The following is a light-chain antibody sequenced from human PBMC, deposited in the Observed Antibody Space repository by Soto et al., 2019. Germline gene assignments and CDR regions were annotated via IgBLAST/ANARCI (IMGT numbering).Light chain of an antibody. CDR2: VAS. CDR3: QQRSTWPGT. CDR1: QSVGSN. J-gene: IGKJ1*01. V-gene: IGKV3-15*01. Sequence: EIVLTQSPATLSVSPGERATLSYLASQSVGSNLAWYQQKPGQAPRLLIYVASTLATGIPARFSGSGSGTDFTLTFSSLQPEDFAAYYCQQRSTWPGTFGQGTKVDIK.